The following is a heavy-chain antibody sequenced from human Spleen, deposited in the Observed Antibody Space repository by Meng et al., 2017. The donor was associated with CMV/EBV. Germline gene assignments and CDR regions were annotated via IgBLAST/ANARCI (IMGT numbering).Heavy chain of an antibody. CDR1: GGTFSSYA. CDR3: ATGSSWYLYYYYYGMDV. J-gene: IGHJ6*02. D-gene: IGHD6-13*01. V-gene: IGHV1-69*05. CDR2: FIPTFETP. Sequence: SVKVSCKAFGGTFSSYAISWVRLAPGQGLQWMGGFIPTFETPNYAQKFQGRVTITTDESTSTAYMELSSLRSEDTAVYYCATGSSWYLYYYYYGMDVWGQGTTVTVSS.